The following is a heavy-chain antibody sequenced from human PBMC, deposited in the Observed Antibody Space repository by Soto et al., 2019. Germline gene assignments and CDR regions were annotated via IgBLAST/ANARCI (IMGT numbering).Heavy chain of an antibody. CDR1: GDTFTFYS. V-gene: IGHV1-69*02. D-gene: IGHD3-10*01. CDR2: INPILSMS. Sequence: QVQLVQSGAEVKRPGSSVKVSCKASGDTFTFYSINWVRQAPGLGLEWMGRINPILSMSNYAQRFQGRVTITADKSTSTAYMELSSLRSEDTGIYYCASSYGSGYRAFDYWGQGALVTGSS. CDR3: ASSYGSGYRAFDY. J-gene: IGHJ4*02.